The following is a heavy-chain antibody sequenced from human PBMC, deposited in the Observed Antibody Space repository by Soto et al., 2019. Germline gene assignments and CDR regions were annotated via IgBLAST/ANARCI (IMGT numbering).Heavy chain of an antibody. CDR1: GYTFTTYG. D-gene: IGHD5-18*01. CDR2: ISGYNGQT. CDR3: ARDGRKELWVEGLNAMDV. Sequence: QIQLVQSGPEVKKPGASVKVSCKASGYTFTTYGIIWVRQAPGQGLEWMGWISGYNGQTNYAQKFRGRVTITTDTSTGTAYMGMRSLRSDDTATYYCARDGRKELWVEGLNAMDVWGQGTTVTVSS. V-gene: IGHV1-18*01. J-gene: IGHJ6*02.